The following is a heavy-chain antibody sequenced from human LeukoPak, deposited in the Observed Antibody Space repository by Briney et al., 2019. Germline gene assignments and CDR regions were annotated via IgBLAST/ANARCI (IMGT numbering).Heavy chain of an antibody. V-gene: IGHV3-72*01. Sequence: GGSLRLSCAASGFIVSDHYMDWVRQTPGKGLEWVGRSRQKAKGYTTEYAASVKGRFTISRDESKSLLYLQMNSLRIEDTAVYYCLRGVDGSCFDPWGQGTLVTVSS. CDR1: GFIVSDHY. J-gene: IGHJ5*02. CDR2: SRQKAKGYTT. D-gene: IGHD5-24*01. CDR3: LRGVDGSCFDP.